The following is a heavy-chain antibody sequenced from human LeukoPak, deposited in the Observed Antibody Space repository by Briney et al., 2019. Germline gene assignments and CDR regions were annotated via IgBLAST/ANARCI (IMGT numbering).Heavy chain of an antibody. Sequence: PSETLSLTCTVSGGSISSGGYYWSWIRQPPGKGLEWIGYIYYSGSTNYNPSLKSRVTISVDTSKNQFSLKLSSVTAADTAVYYCARLRWPSSFRAFDIWGQGTMVTVSS. CDR2: IYYSGST. CDR3: ARLRWPSSFRAFDI. D-gene: IGHD4-23*01. J-gene: IGHJ3*02. CDR1: GGSISSGGYY. V-gene: IGHV4-61*08.